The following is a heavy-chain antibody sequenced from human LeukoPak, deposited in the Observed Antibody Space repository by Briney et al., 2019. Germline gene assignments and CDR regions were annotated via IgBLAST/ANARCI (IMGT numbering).Heavy chain of an antibody. Sequence: ASVKVSCKASEYTFTDYYIHWVRQAPGQGLEWMGWIDPESGGTNYAQKFQGRVTMTRATSISTAYMEMSSLRSDDTAVYFCARTPLGRWELLGDYWGQGTLVTVSS. D-gene: IGHD1-26*01. CDR2: IDPESGGT. CDR1: EYTFTDYY. V-gene: IGHV1-2*02. CDR3: ARTPLGRWELLGDY. J-gene: IGHJ4*02.